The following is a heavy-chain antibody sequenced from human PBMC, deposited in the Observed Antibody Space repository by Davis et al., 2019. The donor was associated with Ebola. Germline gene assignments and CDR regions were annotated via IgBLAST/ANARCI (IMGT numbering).Heavy chain of an antibody. D-gene: IGHD6-19*01. V-gene: IGHV4-34*01. CDR1: GGSFSGYY. Sequence: MPSETLSLTCAVYGGSFSGYYWSWIRQPPGKGLEWIGEIRHSGSTNYNPSLKSRVTMSVDTSKNQFSLKLSSVTAADTAVYYCARPYSSGWFTYDAFDIWGQGTMVTVSS. J-gene: IGHJ3*02. CDR2: IRHSGST. CDR3: ARPYSSGWFTYDAFDI.